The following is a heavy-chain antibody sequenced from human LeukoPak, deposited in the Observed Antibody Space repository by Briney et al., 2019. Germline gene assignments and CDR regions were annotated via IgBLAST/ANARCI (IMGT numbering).Heavy chain of an antibody. CDR3: ARVRRQWLSRNYYYYMDV. Sequence: SETLSLTCTVSGGSISSYYWSWIRQPPGKGLEWIGYIYYSGSTNYNPSLKSRVTISVDTSKNQFSLKLSSVTAADTAVYYCARVRRQWLSRNYYYYMDVWGKGTTVTVSS. CDR2: IYYSGST. CDR1: GGSISSYY. V-gene: IGHV4-59*01. J-gene: IGHJ6*03. D-gene: IGHD6-19*01.